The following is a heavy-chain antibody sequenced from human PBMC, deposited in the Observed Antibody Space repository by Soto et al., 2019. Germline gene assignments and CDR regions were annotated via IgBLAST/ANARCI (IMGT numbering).Heavy chain of an antibody. CDR2: ISYDGSNK. CDR1: GFTFSSYG. CDR3: AKDRLRGGFLTTATTNGMDV. D-gene: IGHD1-26*01. J-gene: IGHJ6*02. V-gene: IGHV3-30*18. Sequence: GGSLRLSCAASGFTFSSYGMHWVRQAPGKGLEWVALISYDGSNKYYVDSVKGRFTISRDNSKNTLFLQMNSLRAGDTAVYYCAKDRLRGGFLTTATTNGMDVWGQGTTVTVYS.